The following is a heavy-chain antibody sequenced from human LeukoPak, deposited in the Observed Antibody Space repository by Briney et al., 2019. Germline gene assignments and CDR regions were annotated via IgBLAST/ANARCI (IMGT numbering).Heavy chain of an antibody. V-gene: IGHV4-39*07. J-gene: IGHJ4*02. CDR2: INYSGST. CDR1: GDSISNSYFY. D-gene: IGHD1-26*01. Sequence: PSETLSLTCTVSGDSISNSYFYWGWIRQPPGKGLEWIGTINYSGSTYYNPSLKSRVTISVDTSKNQFSLKLSSVTAADTAVYYCARERIVGAKSEIDYWGQGTLVTVSS. CDR3: ARERIVGAKSEIDY.